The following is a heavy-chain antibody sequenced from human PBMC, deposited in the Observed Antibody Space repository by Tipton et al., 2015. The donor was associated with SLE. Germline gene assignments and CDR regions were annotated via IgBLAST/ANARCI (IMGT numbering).Heavy chain of an antibody. V-gene: IGHV4-31*03. CDR2: IYYSGST. CDR3: ARDLAGYLFDP. CDR1: GGSISSGGYY. D-gene: IGHD6-13*01. Sequence: TLSLTCTVSGGSISSGGYYWSWIRQHPGKGLEWIGYIYYSGSTNYNPSLKSRVTISVDTSKNQFSLKLSSVTAADTAVYYCARDLAGYLFDPWGQGTLVNVSS. J-gene: IGHJ5*02.